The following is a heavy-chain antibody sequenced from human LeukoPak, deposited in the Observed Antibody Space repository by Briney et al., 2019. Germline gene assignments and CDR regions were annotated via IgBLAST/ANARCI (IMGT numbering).Heavy chain of an antibody. D-gene: IGHD5-12*01. CDR2: ISAYNGNT. Sequence: ASVKVSCKASGYTFTSYGISWVRQAPGQGLEWMGWISAYNGNTNYAQKLQGRVTMTTDTSTSTAYMELRSLRSDDTAVYYCARDSELSIVATIARLYYGMDVWGQGTTVTVSS. CDR1: GYTFTSYG. J-gene: IGHJ6*02. CDR3: ARDSELSIVATIARLYYGMDV. V-gene: IGHV1-18*01.